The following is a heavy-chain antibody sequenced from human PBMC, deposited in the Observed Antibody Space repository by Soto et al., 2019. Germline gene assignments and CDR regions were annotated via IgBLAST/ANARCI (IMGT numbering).Heavy chain of an antibody. Sequence: GSLRLSCAASGFTFSSYAMSWVRQAPGKGLEWVSAISGSGGSTYYADSVKGRFTISRDNSKNTLYLQMNSLRAEDTAVYYCATPPAAYCTNGVCYGYWGQGTLVTVSS. J-gene: IGHJ4*02. V-gene: IGHV3-23*01. CDR2: ISGSGGST. D-gene: IGHD2-8*01. CDR3: ATPPAAYCTNGVCYGY. CDR1: GFTFSSYA.